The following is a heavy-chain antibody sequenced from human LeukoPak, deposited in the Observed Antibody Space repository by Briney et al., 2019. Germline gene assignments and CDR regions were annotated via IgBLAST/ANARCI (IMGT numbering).Heavy chain of an antibody. CDR3: ARVVAGNWFDP. CDR2: INPNSGGT. CDR1: GYTFTGYY. D-gene: IGHD6-19*01. J-gene: IGHJ5*02. Sequence: GASVKVSCKASGYTFTGYYMHWVRQAPGQGLEWMGWINPNSGGTNYAQKFQGRVTMTRDTSITTAYMELSRLRSDDPAVYYRARVVAGNWFDPWGQGTLVTVSS. V-gene: IGHV1-2*02.